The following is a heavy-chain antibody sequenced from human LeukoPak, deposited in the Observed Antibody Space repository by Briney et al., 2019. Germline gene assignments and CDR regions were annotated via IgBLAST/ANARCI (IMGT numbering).Heavy chain of an antibody. Sequence: GGSLRLSCAASGFTFSSYSMNWVRQAPGKGLEWVSSISSSSSYIYYADSVKGRFTISRDNAKNSLYLQMNSLRAEDTAVYYCARDDSGSYSYGFDPWGQGPLVTVSS. CDR3: ARDDSGSYSYGFDP. D-gene: IGHD1-26*01. CDR2: ISSSSSYI. CDR1: GFTFSSYS. V-gene: IGHV3-21*01. J-gene: IGHJ5*02.